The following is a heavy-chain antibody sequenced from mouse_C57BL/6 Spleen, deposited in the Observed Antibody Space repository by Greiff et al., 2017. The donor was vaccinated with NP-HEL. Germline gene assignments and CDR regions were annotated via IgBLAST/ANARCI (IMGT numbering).Heavy chain of an antibody. V-gene: IGHV1-82*01. Sequence: QVQLKQSGPELVKPGASVKISCKASGYAFSSSWMNWVKQRPGKGLEWIGRIYPGDGDTNYNGKFKGKATLTADKSSSTAYMQLSSLTSEDSAVYFCASNWDDYAMDYWGQGTSVTVSS. CDR1: GYAFSSSW. D-gene: IGHD4-1*01. J-gene: IGHJ4*01. CDR2: IYPGDGDT. CDR3: ASNWDDYAMDY.